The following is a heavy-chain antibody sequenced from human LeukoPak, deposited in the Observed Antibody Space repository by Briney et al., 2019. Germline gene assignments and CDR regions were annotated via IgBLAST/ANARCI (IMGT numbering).Heavy chain of an antibody. D-gene: IGHD3-9*01. CDR1: GYTFTGYY. CDR3: ARDPVDYDILTGYWFDP. CDR2: INPNSGGT. J-gene: IGHJ5*02. Sequence: ASVKVSCKASGYTFTGYYMHWVRQAPGQGLAWMGWINPNSGGTNYAQKFQGRVTMTRDTSISTAYMELSRLRSDDTAVYYCARDPVDYDILTGYWFDPWGQGTLVTVSS. V-gene: IGHV1-2*02.